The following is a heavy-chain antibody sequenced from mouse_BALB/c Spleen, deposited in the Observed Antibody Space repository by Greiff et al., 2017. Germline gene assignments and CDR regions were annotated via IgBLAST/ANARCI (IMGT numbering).Heavy chain of an antibody. CDR2: ISYSGST. Sequence: EVQLVESGPSLVKPSQTLSLTCSVTGDSITSGYWNWIRKFPGNKLEYMGYISYSGSTYYNPSLKSRISITRDTSKNQYYLQLNSVTTEDTATYYCARCGSSFYWYFDVWGAGTTVTVSS. CDR3: ARCGSSFYWYFDV. J-gene: IGHJ1*01. V-gene: IGHV3-8*02. CDR1: GDSITSGY. D-gene: IGHD1-1*01.